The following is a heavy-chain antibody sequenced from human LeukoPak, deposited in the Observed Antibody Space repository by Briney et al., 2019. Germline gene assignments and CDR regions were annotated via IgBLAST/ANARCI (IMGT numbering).Heavy chain of an antibody. Sequence: WVRQAPGKGLEWIGSIYYSGSTYYNPSLKSRVTISVDTSKNQFSLKLNSVTAADTAVYYCSRVARVAARPNWFDPWGQGTLVTVSS. D-gene: IGHD6-6*01. CDR3: SRVARVAARPNWFDP. CDR2: IYYSGST. V-gene: IGHV4-39*07. J-gene: IGHJ5*02.